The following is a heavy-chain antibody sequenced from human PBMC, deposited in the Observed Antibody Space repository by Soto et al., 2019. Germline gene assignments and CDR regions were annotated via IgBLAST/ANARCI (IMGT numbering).Heavy chain of an antibody. J-gene: IGHJ4*02. CDR3: ARVGDVDYDYGSSGLWGFDY. D-gene: IGHD3-22*01. V-gene: IGHV1-69*05. CDR2: IIPIFGTA. CDR1: GGTFSSYA. Sequence: QVQLVQSGAEVKKPGSSVKVSCKASGGTFSSYAISWVRQAPGQGLEWMGGIIPIFGTAIYAQNFQGSVTITSDESTSTAYMELSSLRSEDTAVYYCARVGDVDYDYGSSGLWGFDYWGQGTPVTVSS.